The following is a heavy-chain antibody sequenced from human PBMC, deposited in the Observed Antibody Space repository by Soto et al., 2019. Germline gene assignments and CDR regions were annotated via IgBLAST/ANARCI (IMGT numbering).Heavy chain of an antibody. CDR1: GGSFSGYY. CDR2: INHSGST. D-gene: IGHD2-2*02. V-gene: IGHV4-34*01. CDR3: ARFPSYCSSTSCYRRAYYYGMDV. J-gene: IGHJ6*02. Sequence: SDTLSLTCAVYGGSFSGYYWSWIRQPPGKGLEWIGEINHSGSTNYNPSLKSRFTISVDTSKNQFSLKLSSVTAADTAVYYCARFPSYCSSTSCYRRAYYYGMDVWGQGTTVTVSS.